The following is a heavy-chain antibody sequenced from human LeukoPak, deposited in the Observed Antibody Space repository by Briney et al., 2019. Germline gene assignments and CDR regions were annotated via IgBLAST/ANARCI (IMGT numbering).Heavy chain of an antibody. D-gene: IGHD1-14*01. CDR3: ATGYFYY. J-gene: IGHJ4*02. CDR2: IIPIFGTT. CDR1: GGTFSSFA. Sequence: SVKVSCKTSGGTFSSFAITWVRQTPGQGLEWMGGIIPIFGTTNYAQKFQGRVTMTEDTSTDTAYMELSSLRSEDTAVYYCATGYFYYWGQGTLVTVSS. V-gene: IGHV1-69*06.